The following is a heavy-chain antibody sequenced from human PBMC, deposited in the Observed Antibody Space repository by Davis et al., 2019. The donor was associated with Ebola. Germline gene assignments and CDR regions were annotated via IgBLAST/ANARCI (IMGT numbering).Heavy chain of an antibody. CDR3: ARHRGTYHYDSSGYSQGPDALDI. V-gene: IGHV1-3*01. Sequence: ASVKVSCKASGYTFTSYAMHWVRQAPGQRLEWMGWINAGNGNTKYSQKFQGRVTITRDTSASTAYMELSSLRSEDTAVYYCARHRGTYHYDSSGYSQGPDALDIWGQGTMVTVS. CDR1: GYTFTSYA. J-gene: IGHJ3*02. CDR2: INAGNGNT. D-gene: IGHD3-22*01.